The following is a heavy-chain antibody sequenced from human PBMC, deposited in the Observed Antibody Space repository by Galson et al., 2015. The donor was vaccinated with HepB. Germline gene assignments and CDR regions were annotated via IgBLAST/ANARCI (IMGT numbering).Heavy chain of an antibody. CDR1: GFTFSSYW. Sequence: SLRLSCAASGFTFSSYWMHWVRQAPGKGLVWVSRIKTDGSYANYADSVKGRFTISRDNAKNTLYIEMNNLRADDTAVYYCARDGDRWNLDSWGQGTLVSGSS. CDR2: IKTDGSYA. J-gene: IGHJ4*02. V-gene: IGHV3-74*01. CDR3: ARDGDRWNLDS. D-gene: IGHD1-1*01.